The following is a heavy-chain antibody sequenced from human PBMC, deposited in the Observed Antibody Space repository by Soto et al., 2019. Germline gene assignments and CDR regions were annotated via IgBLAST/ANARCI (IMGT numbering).Heavy chain of an antibody. CDR1: GGSISSGGYY. CDR2: IYYSGST. CDR3: ARRSEYDFWSGYYTFYCDDGMDG. Sequence: TLSLTCTVSGGSISSGGYYWSWFRQHPGKDLEWIGYIYYSGSTYYNPSLKSRVTISVHTSNNQFSLKLGSVTAAVTAVYYCARRSEYDFWSGYYTFYCDDGMDGWGQGTTVPVSS. J-gene: IGHJ6*02. V-gene: IGHV4-31*03. D-gene: IGHD3-3*01.